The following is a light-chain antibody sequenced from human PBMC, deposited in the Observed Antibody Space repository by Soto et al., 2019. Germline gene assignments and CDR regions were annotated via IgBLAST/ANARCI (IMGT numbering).Light chain of an antibody. CDR1: QSVRSS. CDR3: QLYKNWSTWT. J-gene: IGKJ1*01. Sequence: EIVMTQSPSTLSVSPGERSTLSCRASQSVRSSLAWYQNKPGQAPRLLIYGASTRATGIPARFISSGSGTESTLTINSMQSEDLSVSYRQLYKNWSTWTFGQGTKVEI. V-gene: IGKV3-15*01. CDR2: GAS.